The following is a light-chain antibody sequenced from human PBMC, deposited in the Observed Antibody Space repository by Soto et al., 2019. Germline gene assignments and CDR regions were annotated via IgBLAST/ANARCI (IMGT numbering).Light chain of an antibody. V-gene: IGKV3-15*01. CDR3: QQYNNWPTWT. J-gene: IGKJ1*01. Sequence: EIVMTQSPATRAVSPGERATLSCRASQSVSSNLAWYQQKPGQAPRLLIYGASTRATGIPARFSGSGSGTEFTLTINSLQSEDFAVYYCQQYNNWPTWTFGQGTKVDIK. CDR2: GAS. CDR1: QSVSSN.